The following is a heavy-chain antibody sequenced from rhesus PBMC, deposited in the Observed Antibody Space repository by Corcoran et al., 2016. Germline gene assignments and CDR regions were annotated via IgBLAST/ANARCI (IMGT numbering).Heavy chain of an antibody. CDR3: ARRGTGLYYFDY. V-gene: IGHV4-65*01. CDR2: IFGGSGGT. J-gene: IGHJ4*01. D-gene: IGHD2-21*01. CDR1: GGSISSSNW. Sequence: QVQLQESGPGLVKPSETLSLTCAVSGGSISSSNWWSWIRQSPGKGLELIGYIFGGSGGTSYTPSLKSRVTISTDTSKNQFSLKLSSVTAADTAVYYCARRGTGLYYFDYWGQGVLVTVSS.